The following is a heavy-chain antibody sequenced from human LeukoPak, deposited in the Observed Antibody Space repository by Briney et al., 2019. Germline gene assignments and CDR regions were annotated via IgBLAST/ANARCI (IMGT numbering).Heavy chain of an antibody. J-gene: IGHJ2*01. CDR2: IWYDGSNK. CDR1: GFTFSSYG. D-gene: IGHD3-22*01. V-gene: IGHV3-33*01. CDR3: ARAPVVALIQGLYFDL. Sequence: PGGPLRLSCAASGFTFSSYGMHWVRQAPGKGLEWVAVIWYDGSNKYYADSVKGRFTISRDNSKNTLYLQMNSLRAEDTAVYYCARAPVVALIQGLYFDLWGRGTLVTVPS.